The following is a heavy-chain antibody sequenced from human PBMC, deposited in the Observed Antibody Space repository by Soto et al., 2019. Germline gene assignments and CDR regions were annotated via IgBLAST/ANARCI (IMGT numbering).Heavy chain of an antibody. J-gene: IGHJ4*02. Sequence: PSWSLSLSCAVSGGSISSGGYDWSWNPQHPGKGLEWIGYSYYSGSTYSNPSLKSRVTMSVDTSKNQFSLKLSPMPAAETAGEYCARPRPSTGFDYWGQGTPVT. CDR2: SYYSGST. CDR3: ARPRPSTGFDY. V-gene: IGHV4-31*11. CDR1: GGSISSGGYD. D-gene: IGHD4-17*01.